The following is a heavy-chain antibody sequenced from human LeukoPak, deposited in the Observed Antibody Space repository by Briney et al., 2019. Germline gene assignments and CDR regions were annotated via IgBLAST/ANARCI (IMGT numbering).Heavy chain of an antibody. J-gene: IGHJ4*02. CDR1: GGSITSINW. V-gene: IGHV4-4*02. CDR2: THHSGTT. Sequence: ASGTLSPTCAVSGGSITSINWWNWVRQPPGKGLEWIGETHHSGTTNYNPSLKSRVSISIDTSKNQFSLKLSSVTAADTAMYYCARTDYDFWSGYYLFDYWGQGTLVTVSS. CDR3: ARTDYDFWSGYYLFDY. D-gene: IGHD3-3*01.